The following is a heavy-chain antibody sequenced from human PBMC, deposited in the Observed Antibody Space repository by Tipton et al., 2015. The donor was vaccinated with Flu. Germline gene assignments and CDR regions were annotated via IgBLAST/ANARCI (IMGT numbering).Heavy chain of an antibody. V-gene: IGHV4-59*12. D-gene: IGHD3-10*01. CDR3: ARDGVYGPVDY. CDR1: GGSISSYY. J-gene: IGHJ4*02. CDR2: IYYSGST. Sequence: TLSLTCTVSGGSISSYYWSWIRQPPGKGLEWIGYIYYSGSTNYNPSLKSRVTISVDTSKNQFSLKLSSVTAADTAVYYCARDGVYGPVDYWGQGTLVTVSS.